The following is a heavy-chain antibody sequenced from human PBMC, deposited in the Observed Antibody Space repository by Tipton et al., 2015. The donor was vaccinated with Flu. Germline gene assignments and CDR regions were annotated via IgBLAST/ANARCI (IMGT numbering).Heavy chain of an antibody. CDR2: THRSGST. V-gene: IGHV4-38-2*01. D-gene: IGHD4-11*01. CDR3: ARRDFSNYVSEPKNWFDI. CDR1: GDSLSSDYL. Sequence: LRLSCSVSGDSLSSDYLWAWLRQPPGRGLEWIATTHRSGSTNYNPSLRSRLTISLDRGKNQFSLRLTSVTAADTAVYFCARRDFSNYVSEPKNWFDIWGQGTLVTVSS. J-gene: IGHJ5*02.